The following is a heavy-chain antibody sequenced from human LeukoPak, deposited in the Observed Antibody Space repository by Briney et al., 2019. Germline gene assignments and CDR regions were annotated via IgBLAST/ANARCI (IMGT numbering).Heavy chain of an antibody. CDR3: AGDGAFAMDFYYFDY. V-gene: IGHV1-69*13. D-gene: IGHD1-26*01. CDR1: GGTFSSYA. Sequence: GASVKVSCKASGGTFSSYAISWVRQAPGQGLEWMGGIIPIFGTANYAQKFQGRVTITADESTSTAYMELSSLRSEDTAVYYCAGDGAFAMDFYYFDYWGQGTLVTVSS. J-gene: IGHJ4*02. CDR2: IIPIFGTA.